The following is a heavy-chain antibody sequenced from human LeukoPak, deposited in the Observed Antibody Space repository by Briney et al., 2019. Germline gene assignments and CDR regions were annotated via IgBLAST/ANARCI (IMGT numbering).Heavy chain of an antibody. V-gene: IGHV1-2*02. D-gene: IGHD3-10*01. CDR2: INPNSDVT. J-gene: IGHJ4*02. CDR3: ARGRSFGELGVY. Sequence: ASVKVSCKASGYTFIDYYIHWVRQAPGQGLEWMGSINPNSDVTNYAQNFQGRVTMTRDTFIRTAYMELSRLTSDDTAVYCCARGRSFGELGVYWGQGTLLTVSS. CDR1: GYTFIDYY.